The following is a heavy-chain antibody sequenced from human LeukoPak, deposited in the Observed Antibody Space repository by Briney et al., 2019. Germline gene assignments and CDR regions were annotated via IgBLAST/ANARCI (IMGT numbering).Heavy chain of an antibody. D-gene: IGHD6-6*01. CDR3: ARRYSSSSKGFDY. CDR2: INWNGGST. V-gene: IGHV3-20*04. CDR1: GFTFDDHG. Sequence: GGSLRLSCAASGFTFDDHGMSWVRQAPGKGLEWVSGINWNGGSTRYADSVKGRFTISRDNAKNSLYLQMNSLRAEDTALYYCARRYSSSSKGFDYWGQGNLVTVSS. J-gene: IGHJ4*02.